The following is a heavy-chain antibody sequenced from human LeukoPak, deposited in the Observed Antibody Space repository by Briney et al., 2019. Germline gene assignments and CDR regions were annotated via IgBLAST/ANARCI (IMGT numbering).Heavy chain of an antibody. CDR3: ARDGAGYYGSGSSYYFDY. CDR2: IYYSGST. CDR1: GGSISSSSYY. V-gene: IGHV4-39*07. D-gene: IGHD3-10*01. J-gene: IGHJ4*02. Sequence: PSETLSLTCTVSGGSISSSSYYWGWIRQPPGKGLEWIGSIYYSGSTYYNPSLKSRVAMSVDTSKNQFSLKLSSVTAADTAVYYCARDGAGYYGSGSSYYFDYWGQGTLVTVSS.